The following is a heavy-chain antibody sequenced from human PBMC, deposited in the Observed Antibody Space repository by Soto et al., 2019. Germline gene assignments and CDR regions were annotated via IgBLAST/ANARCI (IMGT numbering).Heavy chain of an antibody. CDR2: IIPIFGTA. J-gene: IGHJ3*01. CDR1: GGTFSSYA. V-gene: IGHV1-69*13. D-gene: IGHD2-15*01. CDR3: AREVVAATKAFYV. Sequence: GASVKVSCKASGGTFSSYAISWVRQAPGQGLEWMGGIIPIFGTANYAQKFQGRVTITADESTSTAYMELSSLRSEDTAVYYCAREVVAATKAFYVWGQGTMVTVSS.